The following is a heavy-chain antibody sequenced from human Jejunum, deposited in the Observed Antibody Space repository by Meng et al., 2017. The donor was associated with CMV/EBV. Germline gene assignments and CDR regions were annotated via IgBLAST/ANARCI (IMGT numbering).Heavy chain of an antibody. J-gene: IGHJ4*02. D-gene: IGHD7-27*01. Sequence: QVHLVQAGAEVKQPGASVKISCKTSGYTFTDHNIGWVRQAPGQGLEWVGWISLGNGQTVYGHKVQGRVTVTTDTSTSTAYMELRSLRSDDTAMYYCARDVWGFDYWGQGTLVTVSS. CDR3: ARDVWGFDY. CDR2: ISLGNGQT. CDR1: GYTFTDHN. V-gene: IGHV1-18*04.